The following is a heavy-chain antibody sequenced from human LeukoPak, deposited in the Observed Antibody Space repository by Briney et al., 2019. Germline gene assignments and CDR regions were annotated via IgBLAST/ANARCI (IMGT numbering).Heavy chain of an antibody. CDR2: VYYSGST. D-gene: IGHD5-18*01. J-gene: IGHJ4*02. CDR3: ARRGGYNFGYDY. V-gene: IGHV4-39*01. Sequence: SETLSLTCTVSGGSIISTIYYWGWIRQPPGKGLEWIGDVYYSGSTYYNPSLKRRVTISVDTSKNQFSLNLTSVTAADTAVYYCARRGGYNFGYDYWGQGALVTVPS. CDR1: GGSIISTIYY.